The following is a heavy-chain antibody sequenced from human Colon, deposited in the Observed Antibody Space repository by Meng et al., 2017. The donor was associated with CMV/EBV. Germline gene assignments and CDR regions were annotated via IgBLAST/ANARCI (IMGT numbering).Heavy chain of an antibody. CDR3: AHGRGWLTDY. Sequence: QITLKVSGPTLVTPTQTLTLTCTFSGFSLRTPQVGVHWIRQPPGKALEWLALIYWDDDNQFRPSLKNRITITKDTSKNQVVLTMTNMDPVDTATYYCAHGRGWLTDYWGQGTLVTVSS. CDR1: GFSLRTPQVG. V-gene: IGHV2-5*02. J-gene: IGHJ4*02. D-gene: IGHD6-19*01. CDR2: IYWDDDN.